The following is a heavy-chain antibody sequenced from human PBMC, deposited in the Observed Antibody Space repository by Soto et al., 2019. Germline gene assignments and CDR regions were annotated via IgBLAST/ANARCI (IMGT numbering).Heavy chain of an antibody. Sequence: QVQLVESGGGVVQPGRSLRLSCAASGFTFSSYGMHWVRQAPGKGLEWVAVISYDGSNKYYADSVKGRFTISTDNSKNTLYLQMNSLRAEDTAVYYCAKDGVAVADYYFDYWGQGTLVTVSS. V-gene: IGHV3-30*18. CDR3: AKDGVAVADYYFDY. CDR1: GFTFSSYG. J-gene: IGHJ4*02. D-gene: IGHD6-19*01. CDR2: ISYDGSNK.